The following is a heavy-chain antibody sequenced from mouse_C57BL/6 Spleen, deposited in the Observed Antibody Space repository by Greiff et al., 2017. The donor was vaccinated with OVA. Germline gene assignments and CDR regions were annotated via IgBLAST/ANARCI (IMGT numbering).Heavy chain of an antibody. Sequence: EVMLVESGGGLVQPGGSLSLSCAASGFTFTDYYMSWVRQPPGKALEWLGFIRNKANGYTTEYSASVKGRFTISRDNSQSILYLQMNALRAEDSATYYCARYTQGYFDVWGTGTTVTVSS. CDR2: IRNKANGYTT. CDR1: GFTFTDYY. V-gene: IGHV7-3*01. J-gene: IGHJ1*03. CDR3: ARYTQGYFDV.